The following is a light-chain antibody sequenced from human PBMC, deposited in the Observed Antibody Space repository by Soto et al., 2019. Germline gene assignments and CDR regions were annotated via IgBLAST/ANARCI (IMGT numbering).Light chain of an antibody. CDR1: SSDVGGYNY. CDR3: SSYAGAITWYV. J-gene: IGLJ1*01. CDR2: EVS. Sequence: QSALTQPASVSGSPGQSITISCTGTSSDVGGYNYVSWYQQHPGKAPKLMIYEVSNRPSGVSNRFSGSKSGNTASLTISGLQAEDEADYYCSSYAGAITWYVFGTGTKVTVL. V-gene: IGLV2-14*01.